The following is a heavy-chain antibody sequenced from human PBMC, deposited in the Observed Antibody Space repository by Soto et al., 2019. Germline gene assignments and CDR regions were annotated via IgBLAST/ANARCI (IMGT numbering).Heavy chain of an antibody. Sequence: ASVKVSCKASGYTFNTYGITWLRQAPGQGLEWMGWINPYNGNTKFAQKLQDRVTITTATSTSTAYMELASLRSDDTAVYYCARGCIAVTTHLCYWGQGTLVTVSS. CDR2: INPYNGNT. J-gene: IGHJ4*02. D-gene: IGHD4-17*01. CDR3: ARGCIAVTTHLCY. CDR1: GYTFNTYG. V-gene: IGHV1-18*01.